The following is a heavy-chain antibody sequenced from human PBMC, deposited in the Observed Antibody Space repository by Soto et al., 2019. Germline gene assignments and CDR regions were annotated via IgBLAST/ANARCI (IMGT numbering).Heavy chain of an antibody. CDR1: GADINTYS. V-gene: IGHV4-4*07. CDR3: ARDREAGYNFYYGMDV. J-gene: IGHJ6*02. D-gene: IGHD6-19*01. CDR2: IYTSASI. Sequence: SETLSLTCSVSGADINTYSWTWIRQPAGKGLEWIGRIYTSASINYNPSLKGRVTLSVDTSTNQVSLRLASVTAADTAIYYCARDREAGYNFYYGMDVWGQGTTVTVSS.